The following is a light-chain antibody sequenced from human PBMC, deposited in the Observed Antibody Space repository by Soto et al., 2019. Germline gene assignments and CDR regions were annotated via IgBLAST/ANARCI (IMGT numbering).Light chain of an antibody. J-gene: IGKJ4*01. CDR3: QQYNTWPFT. V-gene: IGKV3-15*01. Sequence: EIVMTQSPATLSVSPGERATLSCRASQSVNSNLAWYQQKPGQAPRLLNYGATIRATGIPARFSGSGSGTEFTLTISSLQSEDFAVYYCQQYNTWPFTFGGGTKVEIK. CDR1: QSVNSN. CDR2: GAT.